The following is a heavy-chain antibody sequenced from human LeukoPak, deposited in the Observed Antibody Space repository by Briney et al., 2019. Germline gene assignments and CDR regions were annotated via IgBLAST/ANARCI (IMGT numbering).Heavy chain of an antibody. D-gene: IGHD3-10*01. CDR1: GYTFKSHA. Sequence: ASVKVSCKASGYTFKSHAIHWVRQAPGQGLEWMGWINTITGNPTYVQGFTGRFVFSLDASVSTAYLQISSLKTEDTAVYYCARERGVLLWFGELLSAEFDYWGQGTLVTVSS. CDR3: ARERGVLLWFGELLSAEFDY. V-gene: IGHV7-4-1*02. CDR2: INTITGNP. J-gene: IGHJ4*02.